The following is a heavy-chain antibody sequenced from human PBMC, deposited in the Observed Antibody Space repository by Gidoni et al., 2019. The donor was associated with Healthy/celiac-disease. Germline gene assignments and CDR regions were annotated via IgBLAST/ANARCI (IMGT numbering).Heavy chain of an antibody. Sequence: QVQLVESGGGVVQPGRSLRLSCAASGFTFSSYGMRWVRQAPGKGLELVAVISYDGSNKYYADSVKGRFTISRDNSKNTLYLQMNSLRAEDTAVYYCAKVGGGGFLEWLLENYYYYGMDVWGQGTTVTVSS. CDR3: AKVGGGGFLEWLLENYYYYGMDV. J-gene: IGHJ6*02. V-gene: IGHV3-30*18. CDR2: ISYDGSNK. CDR1: GFTFSSYG. D-gene: IGHD3-3*01.